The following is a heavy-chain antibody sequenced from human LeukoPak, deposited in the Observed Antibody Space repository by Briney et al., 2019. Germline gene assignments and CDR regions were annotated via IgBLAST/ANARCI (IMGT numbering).Heavy chain of an antibody. V-gene: IGHV3-30-3*01. D-gene: IGHD5-12*01. J-gene: IGHJ4*02. CDR1: GFTFSSYA. CDR3: ARGGQWLRFSYYFDY. Sequence: GGSLRLSCAASGFTFSSYAMHWVRQAPGKGLEWVAVISYDGSNKYYADSVKGRFTISRDNSKNTLYLQMNSLRAEDTAVYYCARGGQWLRFSYYFDYWGQGTLVTVSS. CDR2: ISYDGSNK.